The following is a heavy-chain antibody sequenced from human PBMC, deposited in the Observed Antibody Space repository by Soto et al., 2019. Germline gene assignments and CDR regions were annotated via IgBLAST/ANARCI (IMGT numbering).Heavy chain of an antibody. CDR2: MNPNSGNT. CDR1: GYTFTSYD. J-gene: IGHJ5*02. CDR3: ARGRYCSSTSCYRIHHNWFDP. Sequence: ASVKVSCKASGYTFTSYDINWVRQATGQGLEWMGWMNPNSGNTGYAQKFQGRVTMTRNTSISTAYMERSSLRSEDTAVYYCARGRYCSSTSCYRIHHNWFDPWGQATLVTVSS. D-gene: IGHD2-2*01. V-gene: IGHV1-8*01.